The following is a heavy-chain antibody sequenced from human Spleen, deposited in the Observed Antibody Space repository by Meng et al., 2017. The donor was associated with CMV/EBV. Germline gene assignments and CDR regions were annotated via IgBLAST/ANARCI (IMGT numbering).Heavy chain of an antibody. Sequence: GSLRLSCTVSDGSISSYYWSWIRQPPGKRLEWIGYIYNSGSGNYNPSLKSRVTISIDKSNNQFSLTLNSVTTADTAVYYCVRQRFLEWLPGYYFDFWGQGTLVTVSS. D-gene: IGHD3-3*01. V-gene: IGHV4-59*01. CDR1: DGSISSYY. J-gene: IGHJ4*02. CDR3: VRQRFLEWLPGYYFDF. CDR2: IYNSGSG.